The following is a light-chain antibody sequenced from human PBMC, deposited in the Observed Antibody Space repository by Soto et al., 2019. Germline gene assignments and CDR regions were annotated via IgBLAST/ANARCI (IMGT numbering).Light chain of an antibody. CDR1: SSYIGSNT. CDR3: AAWDDSLNGYV. J-gene: IGLJ1*01. V-gene: IGLV1-44*01. Sequence: HSVLTQPPSASGTPGQRVTISCSGSSSYIGSNTVNWYQQLPGTAPKLLIYSNNQRPSGVPDRFSGSKSGTSASLAISGLQSEDEADYYCAAWDDSLNGYVFGTGTKLTVL. CDR2: SNN.